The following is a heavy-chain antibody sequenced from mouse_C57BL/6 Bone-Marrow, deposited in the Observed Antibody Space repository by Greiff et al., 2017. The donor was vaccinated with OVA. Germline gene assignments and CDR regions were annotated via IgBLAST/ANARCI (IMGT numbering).Heavy chain of an antibody. J-gene: IGHJ2*01. V-gene: IGHV1-82*01. CDR3: ARWDLLVSSYDY. Sequence: QVQLQQSGPELVKPGASVKISCKASGYAFSSSWMNWVKQRPGKGLEWIGRIYPGDGDTNYNGKFKGKATLTADKSSSTAYMQLSSLTSEDSAVYFCARWDLLVSSYDYWGQGTTLTVSS. D-gene: IGHD1-1*01. CDR2: IYPGDGDT. CDR1: GYAFSSSW.